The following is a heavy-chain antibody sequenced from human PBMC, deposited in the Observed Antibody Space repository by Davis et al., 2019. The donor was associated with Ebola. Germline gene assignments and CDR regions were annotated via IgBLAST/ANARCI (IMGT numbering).Heavy chain of an antibody. CDR3: ARGIGGGSSCFDY. CDR1: GGSFSGYY. J-gene: IGHJ4*02. Sequence: MPSETLSLTCAVYGGSFSGYYWSWIRQTPGKGLEWIGEINHSGSTNYNPSLKSRVTISIDTSKNQFSLMLDSVTAADTAVYYCARGIGGGSSCFDYWGQGILVTVSS. CDR2: INHSGST. V-gene: IGHV4-34*01. D-gene: IGHD6-13*01.